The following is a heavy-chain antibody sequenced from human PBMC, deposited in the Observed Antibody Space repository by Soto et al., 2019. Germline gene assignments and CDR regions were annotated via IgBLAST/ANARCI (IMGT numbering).Heavy chain of an antibody. Sequence: SGLMLVNPTETPTLTCTLSGFFHSNASMGVSWIRQPPGKALEWLAHIFSNDEKSYSTSLKSRLTISKDTSKSQVVLTMTNMDPVDTATYYCARSPPSYDSSGSNYYFDYWGQGTLVTVSS. V-gene: IGHV2-26*01. J-gene: IGHJ4*02. D-gene: IGHD3-22*01. CDR1: GFFHSNASMG. CDR3: ARSPPSYDSSGSNYYFDY. CDR2: IFSNDEK.